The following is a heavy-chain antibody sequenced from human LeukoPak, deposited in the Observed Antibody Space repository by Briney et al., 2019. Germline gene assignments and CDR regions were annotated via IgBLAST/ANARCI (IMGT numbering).Heavy chain of an antibody. D-gene: IGHD1-26*01. V-gene: IGHV1-3*01. CDR3: ARDSGISHQYYFDY. CDR1: GYTFTSYA. Sequence: ASVKVSCKASGYTFTSYAMHWVRQAPGQRLEWMGWINAGNGNTKYSQKFQGRVTITRDTSASTAYMELSSLRSEDTAVYYCARDSGISHQYYFDYWGQGTLVTVS. J-gene: IGHJ4*02. CDR2: INAGNGNT.